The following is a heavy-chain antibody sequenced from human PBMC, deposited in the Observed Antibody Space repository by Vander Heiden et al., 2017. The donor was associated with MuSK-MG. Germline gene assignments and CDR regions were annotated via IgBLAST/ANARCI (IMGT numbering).Heavy chain of an antibody. CDR2: ISSSGSTP. V-gene: IGHV3-11*04. Sequence: VQLVESGGGLVKPGGSLSLSCATSGFIFTDYHISWVRQVPGSGPEWLAHISSSGSTPYYVDSVKGRFTVSRDNAKKSVYLHMSSLKVEDTAVYYCAREGIGELDSWGQGTLVTVSS. J-gene: IGHJ1*01. CDR1: GFIFTDYH. CDR3: AREGIGELDS. D-gene: IGHD1-26*01.